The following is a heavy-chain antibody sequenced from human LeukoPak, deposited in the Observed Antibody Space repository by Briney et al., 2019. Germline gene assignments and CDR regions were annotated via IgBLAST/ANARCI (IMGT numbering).Heavy chain of an antibody. CDR3: ARKGSSSCFDY. CDR2: INPTGGST. J-gene: IGHJ4*02. CDR1: GYTFINYQ. V-gene: IGHV1-46*01. D-gene: IGHD6-6*01. Sequence: VSVNVSCKASGYTFINYQMHWVRQAPGQGLEWMGIINPTGGSTSHAQKFQGGVTMTRDTSTSTVYMELSSLRSEDTAVYYCARKGSSSCFDYWGQGTLVTVSS.